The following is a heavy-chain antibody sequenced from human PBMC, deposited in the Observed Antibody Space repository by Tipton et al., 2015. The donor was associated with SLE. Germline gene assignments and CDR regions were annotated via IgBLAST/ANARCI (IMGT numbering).Heavy chain of an antibody. CDR1: GGSMSSGNYY. CDR2: LYASGST. Sequence: TLSLTCTVSGGSMSSGNYYWSWIRQPAGKGLEWIGRLYASGSTNYNPSLKSRVTISVDRSKNQFSLKLSSVTAADTAVYFCARDKWGEYTASTGYFWSFDPWGQGIPVTVSS. V-gene: IGHV4-61*02. J-gene: IGHJ5*02. D-gene: IGHD3-9*01. CDR3: ARDKWGEYTASTGYFWSFDP.